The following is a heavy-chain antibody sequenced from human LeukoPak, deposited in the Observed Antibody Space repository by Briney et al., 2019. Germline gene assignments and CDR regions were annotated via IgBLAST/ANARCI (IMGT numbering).Heavy chain of an antibody. V-gene: IGHV3-53*01. CDR3: AKEGRQWLVRGHDY. D-gene: IGHD6-19*01. CDR1: GSTVSSNY. J-gene: IGHJ4*02. Sequence: GGSLRPSCAASGSTVSSNYMSWVRQAPGKGLEWVSVIYSGGSTYYADSVKGRFTISRDNSKNTLYLQMNSLRAEDTAVYYCAKEGRQWLVRGHDYWGQGTLVTVSS. CDR2: IYSGGST.